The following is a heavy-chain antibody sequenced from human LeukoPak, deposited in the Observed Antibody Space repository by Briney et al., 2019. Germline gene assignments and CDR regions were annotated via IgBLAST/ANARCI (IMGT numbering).Heavy chain of an antibody. J-gene: IGHJ4*02. D-gene: IGHD6-6*01. CDR3: AKDLSSSS. CDR2: ISDGGVST. V-gene: IGHV3-23*01. CDR1: GFTFSSYA. Sequence: GGSLRLSCAASGFTFSSYAMSWVRQAPGKGLEWVSGISDGGVSTYYADSVKGRFTLSRDNSKNTLYLQINSLRAEDTAVYYCAKDLSSSSWGQGTLVTVSS.